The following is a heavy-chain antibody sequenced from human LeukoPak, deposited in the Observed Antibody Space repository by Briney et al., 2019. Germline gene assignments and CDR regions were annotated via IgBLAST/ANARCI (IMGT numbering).Heavy chain of an antibody. D-gene: IGHD2-2*01. CDR1: GYSCNSYY. CDR2: INPSGGST. CDR3: ARDVGCSSTSCYVDAFDM. V-gene: IGHV1-46*02. Sequence: ASVKVSCKASGYSCNSYYMHWVRQAPGQGLEWMGIINPSGGSTSYAQKFQGRVTMTRDTSTSTVYMELSSLRSEDTAVYYCARDVGCSSTSCYVDAFDMWGQGTMVTVSS. J-gene: IGHJ3*02.